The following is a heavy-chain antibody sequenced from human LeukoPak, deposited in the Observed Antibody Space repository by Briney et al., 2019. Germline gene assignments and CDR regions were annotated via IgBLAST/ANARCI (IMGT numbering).Heavy chain of an antibody. CDR1: GFTFNSYG. J-gene: IGHJ4*02. Sequence: PGGSLRLSCEVSGFTFNSYGMHWVRQVPGKGLKWVAFIRYDGSDKYYADSVKGRFTISRDNPKNTLYLQLNSLRTDDMAVYYCARGYGESYLNYWGQGILVTVST. D-gene: IGHD4/OR15-4a*01. CDR3: ARGYGESYLNY. CDR2: IRYDGSDK. V-gene: IGHV3-30*02.